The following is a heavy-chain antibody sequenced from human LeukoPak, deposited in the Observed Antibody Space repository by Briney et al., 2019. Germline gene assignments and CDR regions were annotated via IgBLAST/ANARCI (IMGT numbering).Heavy chain of an antibody. V-gene: IGHV3-48*03. CDR3: AREGYNFELDY. CDR1: GFTFSSYE. J-gene: IGHJ4*02. Sequence: GGSLRLSCAASGFTFSSYEMNWVRQAPGKGLEWVSYISSSGSTIYYADSVKGRFTISRDNAKNSLYLQMNSLRAEDTAVYYCAREGYNFELDYWGQGTLVTVSS. CDR2: ISSSGSTI. D-gene: IGHD5-24*01.